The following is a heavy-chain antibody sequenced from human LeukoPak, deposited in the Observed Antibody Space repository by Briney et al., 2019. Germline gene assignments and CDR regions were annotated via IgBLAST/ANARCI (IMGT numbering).Heavy chain of an antibody. CDR2: IDSDGDSP. Sequence: GGSLRLSCAASGFTLSTYWMYWVRQAPGKGLVWVSRIDSDGDSPSYADSVKGRFTISRDNAKNTLYLQMNSLTAEDTAVYYCARGGRYYDSSGYSDYWGQGTLVTVSS. CDR3: ARGGRYYDSSGYSDY. D-gene: IGHD3-22*01. CDR1: GFTLSTYW. V-gene: IGHV3-74*01. J-gene: IGHJ4*02.